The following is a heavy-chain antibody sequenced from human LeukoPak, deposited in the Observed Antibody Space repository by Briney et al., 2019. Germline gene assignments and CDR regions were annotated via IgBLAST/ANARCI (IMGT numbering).Heavy chain of an antibody. CDR2: ISAYNGNT. CDR1: GYTFTSYG. Sequence: ASVKVSCKASGYTFTSYGISWVRQAPGQGLEWMGWISAYNGNTNYAQKLQGRVTMTTDTSTSTAYMELRSLRSDDTAVYYCARTCLWFGELLYLDYWGQGTLVTVFS. D-gene: IGHD3-10*01. V-gene: IGHV1-18*01. J-gene: IGHJ4*02. CDR3: ARTCLWFGELLYLDY.